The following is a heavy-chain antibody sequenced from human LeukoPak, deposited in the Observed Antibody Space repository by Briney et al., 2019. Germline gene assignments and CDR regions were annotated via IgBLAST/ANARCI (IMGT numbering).Heavy chain of an antibody. Sequence: ASVKVSCKASGYTFTSYDINWVRQATGQGLEWMGWMNPNSGNTGYAQKFQGRVTMTRNTSISTAYMELRSLRSDDTAVYYCARAYGSVSSPDYWGQGTLVTVSS. V-gene: IGHV1-8*01. CDR1: GYTFTSYD. CDR2: MNPNSGNT. D-gene: IGHD3-10*01. CDR3: ARAYGSVSSPDY. J-gene: IGHJ4*02.